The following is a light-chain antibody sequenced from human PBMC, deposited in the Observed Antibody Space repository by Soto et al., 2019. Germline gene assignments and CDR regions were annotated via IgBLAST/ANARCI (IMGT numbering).Light chain of an antibody. CDR3: QQYGPSPMYT. CDR1: QSVFSS. Sequence: EIVMTQSPDTLSVSPGERATLSCRASQSVFSSLAWYQQKPGQAPRLLIYGAATRATGIPARFSGSGSGTEFTLTISSLQSEDFAVYYCQQYGPSPMYTFGQGTNLEIK. J-gene: IGKJ2*01. CDR2: GAA. V-gene: IGKV3-15*01.